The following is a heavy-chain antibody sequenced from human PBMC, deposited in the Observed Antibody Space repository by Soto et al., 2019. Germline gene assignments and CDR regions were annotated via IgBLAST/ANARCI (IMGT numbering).Heavy chain of an antibody. CDR2: ISAHNGNT. V-gene: IGHV1-18*01. CDR1: GYDFTTYG. D-gene: IGHD1-1*01. Sequence: QVHLVQSGAEVKKPGASVKVSCKGSGYDFTTYGITWVRQAPGPGLEWMAWISAHNGNTDYAQKLQGRGTVTRDTTTSTAYMELRSMRSDDPAMYYCARGRYGDYWGQGALVTVSS. CDR3: ARGRYGDY. J-gene: IGHJ4*02.